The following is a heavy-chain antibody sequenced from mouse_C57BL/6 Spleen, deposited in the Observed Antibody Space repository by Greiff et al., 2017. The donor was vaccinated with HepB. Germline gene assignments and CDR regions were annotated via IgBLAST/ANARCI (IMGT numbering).Heavy chain of an antibody. CDR3: ARGGKWLLRAFDY. CDR2: INPNNGGT. J-gene: IGHJ2*01. CDR1: GYTFTDYN. D-gene: IGHD2-3*01. V-gene: IGHV1-18*01. Sequence: VQLKQSGPELVKPGASVKIPCKASGYTFTDYNMDWVKQSHGKSLEWIGDINPNNGGTIYNQKFKGKATLTVDKSSSTAYMELRSLTSEDTAVYYCARGGKWLLRAFDYWGQGTTLTVSS.